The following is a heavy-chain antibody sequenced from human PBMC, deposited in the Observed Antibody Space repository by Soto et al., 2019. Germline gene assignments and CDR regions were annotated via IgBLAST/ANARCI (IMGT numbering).Heavy chain of an antibody. CDR3: ARGREYSSSWYFHYYMDV. D-gene: IGHD6-13*01. CDR1: GYTFTSCD. V-gene: IGHV1-8*01. J-gene: IGHJ6*03. Sequence: ASVKVSCKASGYTFTSCDINWVRQATGQGLEWMGWMNPNSGNTGYAQKFQGRVTMTRNTSISTAYMELSSLRSEDTAVYYCARGREYSSSWYFHYYMDVWGKGTTVTVSS. CDR2: MNPNSGNT.